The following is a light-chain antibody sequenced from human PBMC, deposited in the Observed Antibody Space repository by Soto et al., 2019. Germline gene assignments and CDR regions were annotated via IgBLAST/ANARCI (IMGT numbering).Light chain of an antibody. CDR3: QQRASWVT. J-gene: IGKJ5*01. CDR2: DAS. CDR1: QSVSSY. Sequence: EILLTQSPATLSLSPGERATLSCRASQSVSSYLAWYQQKPGQAPRLLIYDASDRATGIPARFSGSGSETDFTLTVSSLEPEDFAVYYCQQRASWVTFGQRTRLEIK. V-gene: IGKV3-11*01.